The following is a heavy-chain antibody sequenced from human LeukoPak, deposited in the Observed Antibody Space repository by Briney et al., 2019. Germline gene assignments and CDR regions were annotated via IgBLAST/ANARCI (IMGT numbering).Heavy chain of an antibody. CDR3: ARGGTIYDSILEDAFDI. CDR2: MNPNSGNT. CDR1: GYTFTNYD. Sequence: ASVKVSFKASGYTFTNYDINWVGQATGQGLEGMGWMNPNSGNTGYAQELQGRVTMTRKSSISTAFMELSSLRSEDTAVYYCARGGTIYDSILEDAFDIWGQGTMVTVSS. J-gene: IGHJ3*02. D-gene: IGHD3-22*01. V-gene: IGHV1-8*01.